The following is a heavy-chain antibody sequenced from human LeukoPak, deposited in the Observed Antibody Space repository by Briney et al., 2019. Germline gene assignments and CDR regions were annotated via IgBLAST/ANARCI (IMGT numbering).Heavy chain of an antibody. CDR1: GFTFSNYW. J-gene: IGHJ4*02. CDR3: VRDTGGSGSYPDY. CDR2: IKQDGSER. D-gene: IGHD1-26*01. Sequence: PGGSLRLSCAASGFTFSNYWMTWVRQAPGKGLEWVANIKQDGSERYYVDSVRGRFTIFRDNAKNSVYLQVNSLRVEDTAMYYCVRDTGGSGSYPDYWGQGVLVTVSS. V-gene: IGHV3-7*01.